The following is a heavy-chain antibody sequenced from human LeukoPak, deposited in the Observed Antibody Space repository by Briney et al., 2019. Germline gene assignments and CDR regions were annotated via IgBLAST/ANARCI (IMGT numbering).Heavy chain of an antibody. CDR2: ISSSSSYI. CDR3: ARVLTTVTTETLDY. Sequence: GGPLRLSCAASGFTFSSYTMNWVRQAPGKGLEWVSSISSSSSYIDYADSVKGRFTISRDNAKNSLYLQMNSLRAEDTAVYYCARVLTTVTTETLDYWGQGSLVTVSS. V-gene: IGHV3-21*01. J-gene: IGHJ4*02. D-gene: IGHD4-17*01. CDR1: GFTFSSYT.